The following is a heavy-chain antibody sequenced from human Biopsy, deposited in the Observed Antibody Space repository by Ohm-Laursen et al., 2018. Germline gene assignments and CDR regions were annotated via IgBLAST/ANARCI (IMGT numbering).Heavy chain of an antibody. CDR1: GYTFAGYY. CDR3: ARHSPPGLEVSWNDVFDI. J-gene: IGHJ3*02. CDR2: ISGQRNKT. D-gene: IGHD5/OR15-5a*01. Sequence: GASVKVSCNASGYTFAGYYLHWVRQAPGQGLEWLGWISGQRNKTRYGQKVQGRVMMTKDTSTTTAHLELRSLRSDDTAVYYCARHSPPGLEVSWNDVFDIWGQGTVVTVS. V-gene: IGHV1-18*04.